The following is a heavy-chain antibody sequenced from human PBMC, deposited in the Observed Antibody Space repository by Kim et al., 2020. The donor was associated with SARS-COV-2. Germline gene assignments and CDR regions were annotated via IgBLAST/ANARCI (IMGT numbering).Heavy chain of an antibody. CDR3: AKDRGYGGYGKGAYFDS. CDR2: ISGSAGST. Sequence: GGSLRLSCAASGFTFSSYAMSWVRQAPGEGLEWVSTISGSAGSTYYADSVKGRFTISRDNSKTLYLQMNSLRADDTAVYYCAKDRGYGGYGKGAYFDSWGQGTLVTVST. J-gene: IGHJ4*02. D-gene: IGHD5-12*01. V-gene: IGHV3-23*01. CDR1: GFTFSSYA.